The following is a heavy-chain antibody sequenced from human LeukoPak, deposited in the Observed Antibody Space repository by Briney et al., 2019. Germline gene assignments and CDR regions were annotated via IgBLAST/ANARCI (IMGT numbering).Heavy chain of an antibody. J-gene: IGHJ5*02. CDR3: AKDVGYLTSRPHNWFDP. D-gene: IGHD5-18*01. Sequence: PGGSLRLSCAASGFTFDDYAMHWVRQVPGKGLEWVSGVSWNSVYIGYADSVKGRFIISRDNAKNSLYLQMNTLRPEDTAVYYCAKDVGYLTSRPHNWFDPWGQGTLVTVSS. V-gene: IGHV3-9*01. CDR1: GFTFDDYA. CDR2: VSWNSVYI.